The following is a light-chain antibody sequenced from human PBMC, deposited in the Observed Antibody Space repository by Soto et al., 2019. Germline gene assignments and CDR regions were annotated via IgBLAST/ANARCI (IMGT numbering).Light chain of an antibody. Sequence: QSVLTQPPSASGTPGQRVTISCSGSRSNIGSNFVYWYQQLPGTAPKVLIYRNNQRPSGVPDRFSGSKSGTSASLAISGPRSEDEADYYCAAWDGSLSVAVFGGGTKLTVL. CDR2: RNN. CDR3: AAWDGSLSVAV. CDR1: RSNIGSNF. J-gene: IGLJ2*01. V-gene: IGLV1-47*01.